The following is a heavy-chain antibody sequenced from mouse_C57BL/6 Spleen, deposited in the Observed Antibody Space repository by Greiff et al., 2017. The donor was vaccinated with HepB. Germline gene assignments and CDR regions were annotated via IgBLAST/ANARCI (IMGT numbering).Heavy chain of an antibody. Sequence: QVQLQQSGAELARPGASVKLSCKASGYTFTSYGISWVKQRTGQGLEWIGEIYPRSGNTYYNEKFKGKATLTADKSSSTAYMELSSLTSEDSAGEGVAVGSRKGGEEGGQGTLVTVSA. CDR3: AVGSRKGGEE. V-gene: IGHV1-81*01. CDR1: GYTFTSYG. J-gene: IGHJ3*01. D-gene: IGHD1-1*01. CDR2: IYPRSGNT.